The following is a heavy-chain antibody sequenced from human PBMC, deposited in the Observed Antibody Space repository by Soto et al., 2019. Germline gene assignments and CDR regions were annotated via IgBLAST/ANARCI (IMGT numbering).Heavy chain of an antibody. CDR2: ISPIFGTA. D-gene: IGHD5-18*01. Sequence: SVKSCKASGATFSSYAISWVRQPSGQGVEWMGGISPIFGTAKYAQKFQGRVTITADESTSTAYMEVSSLRSEDTAVYYCARGGSGYSYGYSMDVWGQGTTVTAP. J-gene: IGHJ6*02. V-gene: IGHV1-69*13. CDR1: GATFSSYA. CDR3: ARGGSGYSYGYSMDV.